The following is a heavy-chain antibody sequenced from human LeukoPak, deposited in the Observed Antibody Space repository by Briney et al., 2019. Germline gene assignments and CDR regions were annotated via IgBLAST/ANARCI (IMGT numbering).Heavy chain of an antibody. Sequence: GGSLRLSCAASGFTFSDFGMHWVRQAPGKGLEWVALIRSDGSNKYYAESVKGRFTISRDSSKNTLFLQMNSLRVEDTAVYHCAKDRDDYGNDCWGQGVLVTVST. CDR2: IRSDGSNK. CDR3: AKDRDDYGNDC. D-gene: IGHD4-17*01. J-gene: IGHJ4*02. V-gene: IGHV3-30*02. CDR1: GFTFSDFG.